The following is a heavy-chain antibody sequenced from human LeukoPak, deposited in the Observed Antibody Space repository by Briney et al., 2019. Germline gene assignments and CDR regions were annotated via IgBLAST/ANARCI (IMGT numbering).Heavy chain of an antibody. D-gene: IGHD3-16*01. CDR2: ISYDGSNK. V-gene: IGHV3-30-3*01. J-gene: IGHJ4*02. Sequence: GGSLRLSCAASGFTFSSYAMSWVRQAPGKGLEWVAVISYDGSNKYYADSVKGRFTISRDNSKNTLYLQMNSLRAEDTAVYYCASGRIMITFGGVIDYWGQGTMVTVSS. CDR1: GFTFSSYA. CDR3: ASGRIMITFGGVIDY.